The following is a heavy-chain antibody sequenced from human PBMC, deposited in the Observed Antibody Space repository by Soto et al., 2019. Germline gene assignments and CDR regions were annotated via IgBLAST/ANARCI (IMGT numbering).Heavy chain of an antibody. D-gene: IGHD2-2*01. J-gene: IGHJ5*02. Sequence: SETLSLTCAVYGGSFSGYYWSWIRQPPGKGLEWIGEINHSGSTNYNPSLRSRVTISVDTSKNQFSLKLSSVAAADTAVYYCARGRRYCSSTRCNWFDPWGQGTLVTVSS. CDR1: GGSFSGYY. V-gene: IGHV4-34*01. CDR3: ARGRRYCSSTRCNWFDP. CDR2: INHSGST.